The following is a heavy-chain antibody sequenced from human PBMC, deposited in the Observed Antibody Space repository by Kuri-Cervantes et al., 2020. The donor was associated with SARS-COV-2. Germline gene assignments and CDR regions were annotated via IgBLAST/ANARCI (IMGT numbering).Heavy chain of an antibody. CDR3: ARGGSGTIRNWFDP. Sequence: ASVKVSCKASGYTFTSYAMHWVRQAPGQRLEWMGWINAGNGNTKYSQKFQGRVTITRDTSASTAYMELSSLRSEDTAVYYCARGGSGTIRNWFDPWGQGTLVTVSS. V-gene: IGHV1-3*01. CDR1: GYTFTSYA. CDR2: INAGNGNT. D-gene: IGHD2-15*01. J-gene: IGHJ5*02.